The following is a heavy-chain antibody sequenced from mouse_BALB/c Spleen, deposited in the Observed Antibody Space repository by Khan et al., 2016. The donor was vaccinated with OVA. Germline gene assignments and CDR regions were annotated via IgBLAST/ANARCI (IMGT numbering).Heavy chain of an antibody. J-gene: IGHJ2*01. V-gene: IGHV3-2*02. D-gene: IGHD1-1*01. CDR3: AISVPITTVVATDFDY. Sequence: EVQLQESGPGLVKPSQSLSLTCTVTGYSITSDYAWNWIRQFPGNKLEWMGYISYSGRTSYNPSLKSRISITRDTSKNQFFLQLNSVTTEDTATYYCAISVPITTVVATDFDYWGQGTTLTVSS. CDR1: GYSITSDYA. CDR2: ISYSGRT.